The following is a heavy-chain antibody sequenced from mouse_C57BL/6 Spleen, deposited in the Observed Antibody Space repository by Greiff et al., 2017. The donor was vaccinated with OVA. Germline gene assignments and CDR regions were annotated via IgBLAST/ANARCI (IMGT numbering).Heavy chain of an antibody. J-gene: IGHJ3*01. Sequence: EVNVVESGGDLVKPGGSLKLSCAASGFTFSSYGMSWVRQTPDKRLEWVATISSGGSYTYYPDSVKGRFTISRDNAKNTLYLQMSSLKSEDTAMYYCARQGAYSNSAWFAYWGQGTLVTVSA. CDR1: GFTFSSYG. V-gene: IGHV5-6*01. D-gene: IGHD2-5*01. CDR2: ISSGGSYT. CDR3: ARQGAYSNSAWFAY.